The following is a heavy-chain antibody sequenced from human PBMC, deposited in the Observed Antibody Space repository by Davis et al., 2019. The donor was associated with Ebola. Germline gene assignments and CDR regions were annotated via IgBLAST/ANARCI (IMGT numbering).Heavy chain of an antibody. Sequence: GESLKISCKGSGYSFTSYWISWVRQMPGKGLECMGIIFPGDSDIRYSPSFQGQVTISADKSISTAYLQWSSLKASDTAMYYCARGTDGYNPGGYFDSWGRGTLVTVSS. D-gene: IGHD5-24*01. V-gene: IGHV5-51*01. CDR2: IFPGDSDI. CDR1: GYSFTSYW. CDR3: ARGTDGYNPGGYFDS. J-gene: IGHJ4*02.